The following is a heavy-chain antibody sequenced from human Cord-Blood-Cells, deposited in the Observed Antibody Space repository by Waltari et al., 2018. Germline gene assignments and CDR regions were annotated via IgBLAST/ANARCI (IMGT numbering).Heavy chain of an antibody. D-gene: IGHD7-27*01. CDR2: IIPILGIA. Sequence: QVQLVQAGAEVKKPGSSVKVPCQASGGTFSSYAISWVRQAPGQGLEWMGRIIPILGIANYAQKFQGRVTITADKSTSTAYMELSSLRSEDTAVYYCARDPFVWGSSVNWFDPWGQGTLVTVSS. V-gene: IGHV1-69*09. J-gene: IGHJ5*02. CDR1: GGTFSSYA. CDR3: ARDPFVWGSSVNWFDP.